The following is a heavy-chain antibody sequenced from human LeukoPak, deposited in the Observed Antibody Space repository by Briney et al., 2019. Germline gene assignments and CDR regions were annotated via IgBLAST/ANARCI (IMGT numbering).Heavy chain of an antibody. Sequence: PSETLSLTGTVSGGSISSYYWSWIRQPPGKGLEWIGYIYYSRSTNYNPSLRSRVTISVDTSKNQFSLDLRSVTAADTAVYYCARGPHYHDSSGYSPSYSYAMDVWGQGTTVTVSS. CDR2: IYYSRST. V-gene: IGHV4-59*01. CDR3: ARGPHYHDSSGYSPSYSYAMDV. CDR1: GGSISSYY. J-gene: IGHJ6*02. D-gene: IGHD3-22*01.